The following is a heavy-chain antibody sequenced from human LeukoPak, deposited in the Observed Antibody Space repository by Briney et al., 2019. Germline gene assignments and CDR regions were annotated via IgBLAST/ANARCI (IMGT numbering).Heavy chain of an antibody. J-gene: IGHJ4*02. Sequence: GESLKISCKGSGYSFTSYWIGWVRQMPGKGLEWMGIIYPGDSDTRYSPSFQGQVTIPADKSISTAYLQWSSLKASDTAMYYCARLGYSYGSQYYFDYWGQGTLVTVSS. CDR2: IYPGDSDT. CDR1: GYSFTSYW. V-gene: IGHV5-51*01. CDR3: ARLGYSYGSQYYFDY. D-gene: IGHD5-18*01.